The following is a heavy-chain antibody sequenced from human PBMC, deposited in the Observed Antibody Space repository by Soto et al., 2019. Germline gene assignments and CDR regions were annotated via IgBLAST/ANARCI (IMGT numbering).Heavy chain of an antibody. D-gene: IGHD3-22*01. CDR1: GFTFDDYA. Sequence: GGSLRLSCAASGFTFDDYAMHWVRQAPGKGLEWVSGISWNSDSIGYADSVKGRITISRDNAKKSLYLQMNSLRDEDTGFYYCAKDIGSGYFGGLYYYYGMDVWGQGTTATVSS. V-gene: IGHV3-9*01. J-gene: IGHJ6*02. CDR3: AKDIGSGYFGGLYYYYGMDV. CDR2: ISWNSDSI.